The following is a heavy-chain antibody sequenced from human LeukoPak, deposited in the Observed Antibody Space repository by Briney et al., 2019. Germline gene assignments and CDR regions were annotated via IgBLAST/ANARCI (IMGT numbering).Heavy chain of an antibody. CDR3: ARTDSSGWYGPRHFDY. CDR1: GFTFSSYS. Sequence: GGSLRLSCAASGFTFSSYSMNWVRQAPGKGLEWVSSISSSSSYIYYADSVKGRFTISRDNAKNSLYLQMNSLRAEDTAVYYCARTDSSGWYGPRHFDYWGQGTLVTVSS. CDR2: ISSSSSYI. D-gene: IGHD6-19*01. J-gene: IGHJ4*02. V-gene: IGHV3-21*01.